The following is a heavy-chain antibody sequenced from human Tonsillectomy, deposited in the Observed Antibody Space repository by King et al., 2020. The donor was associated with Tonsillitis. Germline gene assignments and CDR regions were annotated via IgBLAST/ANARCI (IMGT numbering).Heavy chain of an antibody. D-gene: IGHD3-9*01. CDR3: ARADYILTFPFVLDF. CDR2: ITQDGSEK. CDR1: GFTFRNFW. V-gene: IGHV3-7*03. Sequence: VQLVESGGGVVQPGGSLRLSCAASGFTFRNFWMKWVRQAPGRGLERVANITQDGSEKYYVDSVKGRFTISRDNAKNSLYLQMNSLGADDTAVYYCARADYILTFPFVLDFWGQGTTVTVSS. J-gene: IGHJ6*02.